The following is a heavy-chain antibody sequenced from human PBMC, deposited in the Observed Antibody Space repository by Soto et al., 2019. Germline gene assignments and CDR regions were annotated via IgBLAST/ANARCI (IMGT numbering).Heavy chain of an antibody. J-gene: IGHJ2*01. CDR1: GFTFSSYA. CDR3: ARDSRGGYNPPHWYFDL. D-gene: IGHD5-12*01. CDR2: ISYDGSNK. V-gene: IGHV3-30-3*01. Sequence: QVQLVESGGGVVQPGRSLRLSCAASGFTFSSYAMHWVRQAPGKGLEWVAVISYDGSNKYYADSVKGRFTISRDNSKNTLYLQMNSLRAEDTAVYYCARDSRGGYNPPHWYFDLWGRGTRVTVSS.